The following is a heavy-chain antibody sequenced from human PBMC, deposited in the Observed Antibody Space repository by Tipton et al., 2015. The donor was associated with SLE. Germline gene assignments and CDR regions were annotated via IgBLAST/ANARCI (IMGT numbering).Heavy chain of an antibody. CDR3: VRAGDCSGGSCYSGLDC. CDR1: GGSFSDYY. J-gene: IGHJ4*02. CDR2: INHSGST. V-gene: IGHV4-34*01. D-gene: IGHD2-15*01. Sequence: TLSLTCAVSGGSFSDYYCSWIRQTPGKGLEWIGEINHSGSTNYSPSLEGRVTISVDTSKNQFSLKLSSVTAADTAIYYCVRAGDCSGGSCYSGLDCWGQGTLVTVSS.